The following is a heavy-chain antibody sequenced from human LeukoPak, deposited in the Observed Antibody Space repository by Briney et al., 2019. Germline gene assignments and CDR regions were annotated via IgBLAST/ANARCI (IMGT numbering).Heavy chain of an antibody. Sequence: GGSLRLSCAASGFNVTSNYMSWVRQAPGKGLEWVSYISDSGISTYYADSAKGRFTISRDNSKNTLHLQMTSLRAEDTAVYYCAKYITVTTNSYYYYMDVWGKGTTVTVSS. D-gene: IGHD4-11*01. CDR3: AKYITVTTNSYYYYMDV. J-gene: IGHJ6*03. CDR1: GFNVTSNY. CDR2: ISDSGIST. V-gene: IGHV3-23*01.